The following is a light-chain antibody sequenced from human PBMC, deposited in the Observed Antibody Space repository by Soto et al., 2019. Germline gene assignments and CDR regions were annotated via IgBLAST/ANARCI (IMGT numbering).Light chain of an antibody. CDR3: SSYAGSSNV. V-gene: IGLV2-8*01. J-gene: IGLJ1*01. Sequence: SVLTQPPSASESPGQSGAISCTGTSSDVGGYNYVSWYQQHPGKAPKLMIYEVNKRPSGVPDRFSGSKSGNTASLTVSGLQAEDEADYYCSSYAGSSNVFGSGTKVTVL. CDR2: EVN. CDR1: SSDVGGYNY.